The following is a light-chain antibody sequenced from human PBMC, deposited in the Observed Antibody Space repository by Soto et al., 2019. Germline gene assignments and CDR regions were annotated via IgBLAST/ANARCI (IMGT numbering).Light chain of an antibody. Sequence: EIVLTQSPATLSLSPGERATLSCRASQSVSSYLAWYQQKPGQAPRLLIYDASNRATGIPARFSGSGSGTVFTLTISSLEPEDFAVYYCQQRSNWPLTFAGGTKVEIK. CDR3: QQRSNWPLT. CDR2: DAS. V-gene: IGKV3-11*01. J-gene: IGKJ4*01. CDR1: QSVSSY.